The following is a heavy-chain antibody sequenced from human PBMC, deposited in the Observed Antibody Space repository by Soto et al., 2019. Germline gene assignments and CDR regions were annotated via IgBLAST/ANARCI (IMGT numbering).Heavy chain of an antibody. J-gene: IGHJ6*03. CDR1: GDSFNDYY. D-gene: IGHD5-12*01. CDR3: ARESGGATATLDYSYFYMND. V-gene: IGHV1-2*02. Sequence: VQLAQSGAEVKKPGASVKVSCKTSGDSFNDYYIHWVRQAPGQGLEWMGWINPNGGATKYAQKVQAAVTVTRDTSIRTGYMELSGLRSDDTAVYYFARESGGATATLDYSYFYMNDCGKGTTVTVSS. CDR2: INPNGGAT.